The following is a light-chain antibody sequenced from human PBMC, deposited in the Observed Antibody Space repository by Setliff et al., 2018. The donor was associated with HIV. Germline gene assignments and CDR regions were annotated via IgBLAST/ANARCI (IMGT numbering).Light chain of an antibody. J-gene: IGLJ2*01. CDR2: EVT. Sequence: QSVLTQPPSVSGSPGQSVTISCTGTSGDVGAYNRVSWYQQAPGTAPKVIIYEVTNRPSGVPDRFSGSKSGNTASLTISGLQAEDEADYYCYSYGRGDIWRFGGGTK. CDR1: SGDVGAYNR. V-gene: IGLV2-18*02. CDR3: YSYGRGDIWR.